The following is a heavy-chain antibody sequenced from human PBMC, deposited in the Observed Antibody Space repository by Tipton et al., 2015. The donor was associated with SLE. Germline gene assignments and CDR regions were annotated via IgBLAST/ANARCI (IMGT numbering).Heavy chain of an antibody. D-gene: IGHD2-2*01. CDR1: GFSIDDYA. Sequence: SLRLSCTASGFSIDDYAMHWVRQAPGKGLEWVSGIRWYGADIQYADSVKGRFTISRENAKNILYLQVNNLRVEDTALYYCARGIDPTSSRISGFWGQGTLLSVSS. CDR2: IRWYGADI. J-gene: IGHJ4*02. V-gene: IGHV3-9*01. CDR3: ARGIDPTSSRISGF.